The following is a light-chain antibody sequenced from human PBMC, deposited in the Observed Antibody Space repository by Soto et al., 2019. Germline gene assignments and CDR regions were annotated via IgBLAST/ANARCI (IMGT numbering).Light chain of an antibody. J-gene: IGLJ1*01. CDR2: EVT. Sequence: QSVLTQPASVSGSPGQSITISCTGTSSDVGGYNHVSWYQIHPGKAPKLIIYEVTSRPSGVSYRFSGSKSGNSAPLTISGLQAEDEADYYCSSYASSSSYVFGGGTKVTVL. V-gene: IGLV2-14*01. CDR1: SSDVGGYNH. CDR3: SSYASSSSYV.